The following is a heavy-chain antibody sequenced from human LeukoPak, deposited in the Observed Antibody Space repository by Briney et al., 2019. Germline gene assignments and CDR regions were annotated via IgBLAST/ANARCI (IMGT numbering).Heavy chain of an antibody. CDR3: ARQTYDILTAYYKFDY. J-gene: IGHJ4*02. V-gene: IGHV4-39*01. D-gene: IGHD3-9*01. CDR1: DVSIKNSSFS. CDR2: IYFTGST. Sequence: PSETLSLTCSISDVSIKNSSFSWGWIRQPPGKGLEWIGNIYFTGSTYYNPSLMRRVTISVDTSKNQFSLKLSSVTAADTAVYYCARQTYDILTAYYKFDYWGQGTLVTVSS.